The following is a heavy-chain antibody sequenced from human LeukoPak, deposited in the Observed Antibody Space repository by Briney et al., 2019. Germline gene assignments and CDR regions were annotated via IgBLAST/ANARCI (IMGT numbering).Heavy chain of an antibody. J-gene: IGHJ4*02. Sequence: GGSLRLSCAASGFTVSSNYMSWVRQAPGKGLEWVAVISGSGGSTYYADSVKGRFTISRDNSKNTLYLQMDSLRAEDTVAYYCAKASHSSSWSPFDYWGQGTLVTVSS. D-gene: IGHD6-13*01. CDR2: ISGSGGST. CDR3: AKASHSSSWSPFDY. V-gene: IGHV3-23*01. CDR1: GFTVSSNY.